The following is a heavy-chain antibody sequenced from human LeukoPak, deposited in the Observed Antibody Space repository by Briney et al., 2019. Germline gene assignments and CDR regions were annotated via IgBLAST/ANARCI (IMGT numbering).Heavy chain of an antibody. CDR1: GYTFTSYD. D-gene: IGHD2-2*01. V-gene: IGHV1-8*01. CDR3: GLLPAAKAPSDY. CDR2: MNPNSGNT. J-gene: IGHJ4*02. Sequence: ASVKVSCKASGYTFTSYDINWVRQATGQGLEWMGWMNPNSGNTGYAQKFQGRVTMTRNTSISTAYMELSSLRSEDTAVYYCGLLPAAKAPSDYWGQGTLVTVSS.